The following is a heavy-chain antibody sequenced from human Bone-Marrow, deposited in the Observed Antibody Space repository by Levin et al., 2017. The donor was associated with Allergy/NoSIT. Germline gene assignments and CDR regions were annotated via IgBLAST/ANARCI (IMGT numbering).Heavy chain of an antibody. D-gene: IGHD5-18*01. J-gene: IGHJ4*02. CDR2: IYYTGRT. Sequence: SCAVSGDSIISGDHYWSWIRQPPGKGLEWIGYIYYTGRTNYNPSLKSRVTISVDTSKNQFSLKLSSVTAADTAVYYCAGDRYSYGIDYWGQGTLVTVSS. CDR1: GDSIISGDHY. V-gene: IGHV4-61*08. CDR3: AGDRYSYGIDY.